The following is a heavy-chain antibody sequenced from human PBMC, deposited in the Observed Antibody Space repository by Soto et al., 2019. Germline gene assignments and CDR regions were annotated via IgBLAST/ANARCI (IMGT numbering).Heavy chain of an antibody. CDR1: GYTFTSYG. V-gene: IGHV1-18*04. J-gene: IGHJ6*02. CDR3: ARVAPVLRFLEWSADPYGMDV. D-gene: IGHD3-3*01. CDR2: ISAYNGNT. Sequence: ASVKVSCKASGYTFTSYGISWVRQAPGQGLEWMGWISAYNGNTNYAQKLQGRVTMTTDTSTSTAYMELRSLRSDDTAVYYCARVAPVLRFLEWSADPYGMDVWGQGTTVTVSS.